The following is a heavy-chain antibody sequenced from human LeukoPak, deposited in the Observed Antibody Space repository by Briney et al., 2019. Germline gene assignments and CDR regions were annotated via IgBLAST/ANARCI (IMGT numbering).Heavy chain of an antibody. CDR2: IYYSGST. D-gene: IGHD5-24*01. V-gene: IGHV4-30-4*01. CDR1: GGSISSGVYY. CDR3: ARGPRRDGYNYSDY. Sequence: SETLSLTCTVSGGSISSGVYYWSWIRQHPGKGLEWMGYIYYSGSTYYNPSLKSRVTISVDTSKNQFSLKLSSVTAADTAVYYCARGPRRDGYNYSDYWGQGTLVTVSS. J-gene: IGHJ4*02.